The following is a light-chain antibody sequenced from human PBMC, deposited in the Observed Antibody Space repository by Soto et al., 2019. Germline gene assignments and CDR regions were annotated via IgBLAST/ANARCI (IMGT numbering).Light chain of an antibody. CDR2: DVS. J-gene: IGLJ1*01. Sequence: QSALTQPRSASGSPGQSITISCTGTSSDVGGYNHVSWYQQHPAKAPKLIIFDVSKRPSGVPNRFSGSKSGNTASLTISGLRAEDEADYYCCSYVGRNTYVFGTGTKVTVL. CDR3: CSYVGRNTYV. CDR1: SSDVGGYNH. V-gene: IGLV2-11*01.